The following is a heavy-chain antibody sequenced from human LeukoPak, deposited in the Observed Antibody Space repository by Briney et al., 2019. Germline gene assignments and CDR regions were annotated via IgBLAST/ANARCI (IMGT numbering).Heavy chain of an antibody. J-gene: IGHJ5*02. D-gene: IGHD5-12*01. Sequence: SETLSLTCAVYGGSFSGYYWSWIRQPPGKGLEWIGELNHSGSTNYNPSLKSRVTISVDTSKNQFSLKLSSVTAADTAVYYCARAEFPNSGYDLERWFDPWGQGTLVTVSS. CDR1: GGSFSGYY. CDR2: LNHSGST. V-gene: IGHV4-34*01. CDR3: ARAEFPNSGYDLERWFDP.